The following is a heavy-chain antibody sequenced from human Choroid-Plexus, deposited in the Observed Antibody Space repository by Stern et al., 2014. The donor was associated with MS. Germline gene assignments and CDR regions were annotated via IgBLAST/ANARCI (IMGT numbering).Heavy chain of an antibody. Sequence: VQLLESGPGLVKPSGTLSLTCDVSGASISNTNWWGWVRQPPAMGLEWIGEIHHSGTTNFKSSFKSRVTMSVDKSKNQFSLELKSVTAADTAVYFCARVHSGYDWFDYWGQGILVTVSS. CDR1: GASISNTNW. D-gene: IGHD5-12*01. V-gene: IGHV4-4*02. CDR2: IHHSGTT. CDR3: ARVHSGYDWFDY. J-gene: IGHJ4*02.